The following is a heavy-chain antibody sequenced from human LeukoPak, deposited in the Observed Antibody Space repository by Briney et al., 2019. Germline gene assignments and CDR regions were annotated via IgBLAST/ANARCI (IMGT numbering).Heavy chain of an antibody. J-gene: IGHJ4*02. Sequence: ASVKVSCKASGYTFTSYGISWVRQAPGQGLEWMGWINTNTGNPTYAQGFTGRFVFSLDTSVSTAYLQISSLKAEDTAVYYCAREQRVRYYDSSGYSPPDYWGQGTLVTVSS. CDR2: INTNTGNP. CDR1: GYTFTSYG. V-gene: IGHV7-4-1*02. D-gene: IGHD3-22*01. CDR3: AREQRVRYYDSSGYSPPDY.